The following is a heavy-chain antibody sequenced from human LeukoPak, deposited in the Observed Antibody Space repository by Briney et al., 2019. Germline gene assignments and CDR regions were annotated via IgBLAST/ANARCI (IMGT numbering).Heavy chain of an antibody. V-gene: IGHV1-69*13. CDR2: IIPIFGTA. Sequence: SVKVSCKASGGTFSSYAISWVRQAPGQGLEWMGGIIPIFGTANYAQKFQGRVTITADESTSTAYMELSSLRSEDTAVYYCASPMVRGVILEYFQHWGQGTLVTVSS. CDR3: ASPMVRGVILEYFQH. D-gene: IGHD3-10*01. CDR1: GGTFSSYA. J-gene: IGHJ1*01.